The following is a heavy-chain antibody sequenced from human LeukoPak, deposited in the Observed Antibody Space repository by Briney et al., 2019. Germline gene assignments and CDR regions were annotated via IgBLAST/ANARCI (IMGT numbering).Heavy chain of an antibody. J-gene: IGHJ4*02. CDR2: ISSSGSTI. D-gene: IGHD2-2*01. CDR1: GFTFSSYE. CDR3: ARDPTDIVVVPAAMPPAPHYFDY. Sequence: GGSLRLSCAASGFTFSSYEMNWVRQAPGKGLEWVSYISSSGSTIYYADSVKGRFTISRDNSKNTLYLQMNSLRAEDTAVYYCARDPTDIVVVPAAMPPAPHYFDYWGQGTLVTVSS. V-gene: IGHV3-48*03.